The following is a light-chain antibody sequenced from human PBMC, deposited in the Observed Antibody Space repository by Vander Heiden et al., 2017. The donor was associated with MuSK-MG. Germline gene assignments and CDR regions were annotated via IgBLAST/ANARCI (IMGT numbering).Light chain of an antibody. V-gene: IGKV1-39*01. Sequence: DIQMTQSPSSLSASVGERVTITCRASQSISSNLNWYQQKPGKAPKLLIYAASSLQSGVPARFSGSGSGTEFTLTISSLQSEDFAIYYCQQNYSSPRTFGGGTKVEIK. CDR2: AAS. J-gene: IGKJ4*02. CDR1: QSISSN. CDR3: QQNYSSPRT.